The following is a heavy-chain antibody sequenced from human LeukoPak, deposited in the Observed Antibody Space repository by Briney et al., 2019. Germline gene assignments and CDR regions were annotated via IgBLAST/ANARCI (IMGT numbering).Heavy chain of an antibody. Sequence: PSETLSLTCTVSGYSISSGYYWGWIRQPPGKGLEWIGSIYHSGSTYYNPSLKSRVTISVDTSKNQFSLKLSSVTAADTAVYYCARGYSSSWEMGNWFDPWGQGTLVTVSS. V-gene: IGHV4-38-2*02. CDR1: GYSISSGYY. J-gene: IGHJ5*02. D-gene: IGHD6-13*01. CDR2: IYHSGST. CDR3: ARGYSSSWEMGNWFDP.